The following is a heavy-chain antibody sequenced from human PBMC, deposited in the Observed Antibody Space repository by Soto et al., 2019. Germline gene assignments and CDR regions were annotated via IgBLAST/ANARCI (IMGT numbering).Heavy chain of an antibody. CDR1: GGTFSSYA. J-gene: IGHJ5*02. D-gene: IGHD5-12*01. V-gene: IGHV1-69*06. Sequence: ASVKVSCKASGGTFSSYAISWVRQAPGQGLEWMGGIIPIFGTANYAQKFQGRVTITADKSTSTAYMELSSLRSEDTAVYYCARGYSGSTVNCFDPWGQGTLVTVSS. CDR2: IIPIFGTA. CDR3: ARGYSGSTVNCFDP.